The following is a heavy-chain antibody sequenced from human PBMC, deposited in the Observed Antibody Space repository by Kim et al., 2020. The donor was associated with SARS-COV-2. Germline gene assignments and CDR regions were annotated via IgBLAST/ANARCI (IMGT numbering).Heavy chain of an antibody. CDR2: IYYSGST. CDR3: ARTYYDILTGYYHPHYFDY. CDR1: GGSISSYY. V-gene: IGHV4-59*08. Sequence: SETLSLTCTVSGGSISSYYWSWIRQPPGKGLEWFGYIYYSGSTNYNASLKSRVTISVDTPKNQFSLKLSSVTAADTAVYYCARTYYDILTGYYHPHYFDYWGQGTPGHRLL. J-gene: IGHJ4*02. D-gene: IGHD3-9*01.